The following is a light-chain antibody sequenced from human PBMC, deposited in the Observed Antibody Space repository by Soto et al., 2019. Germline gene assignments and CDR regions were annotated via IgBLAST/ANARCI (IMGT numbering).Light chain of an antibody. CDR2: EVS. Sequence: QSALTQPASVSGSPGQSITISCTGTSSDIGGYNYVSWYQQHPGKAPKLIISEVSNRPSGVSNRFSGSKSGNTASLTISGLQAEDEADYCCSSYASNTLYVFGTGTKLTVL. CDR1: SSDIGGYNY. V-gene: IGLV2-14*01. CDR3: SSYASNTLYV. J-gene: IGLJ1*01.